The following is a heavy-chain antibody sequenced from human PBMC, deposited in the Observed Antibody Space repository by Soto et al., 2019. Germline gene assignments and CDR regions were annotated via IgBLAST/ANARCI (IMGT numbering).Heavy chain of an antibody. CDR1: GFIFSSYA. V-gene: IGHV3-30-3*01. J-gene: IGHJ4*02. Sequence: QVQLVESGGGVVQPGGSLRLSCAASGFIFSSYAMHWVRQAPGKGLEWVAVISYDGNTQYYADSVKGRFTVSRDNSNNILYVEMNNLRDEDTAMYYCAKETNAYEINFWGQGTLVTVSP. CDR3: AKETNAYEINF. D-gene: IGHD3-9*01. CDR2: ISYDGNTQ.